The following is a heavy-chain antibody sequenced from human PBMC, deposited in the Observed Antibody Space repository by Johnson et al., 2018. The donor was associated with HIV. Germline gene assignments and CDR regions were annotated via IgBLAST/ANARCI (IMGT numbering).Heavy chain of an antibody. Sequence: VQLVESGGDLVNPGGSLRLSCAASGFTFTNAWMSWVRQAPGKGLEWVGRIKSTGAGGTIDYAAPVQGRCTIARDDSKNTLYMERNNLKTEDAAVYYCARGGYYDILTGYYALAAFDIWGQGTMVTVSS. J-gene: IGHJ3*02. D-gene: IGHD3-9*01. CDR3: ARGGYYDILTGYYALAAFDI. V-gene: IGHV3-15*01. CDR1: GFTFTNAW. CDR2: IKSTGAGGTI.